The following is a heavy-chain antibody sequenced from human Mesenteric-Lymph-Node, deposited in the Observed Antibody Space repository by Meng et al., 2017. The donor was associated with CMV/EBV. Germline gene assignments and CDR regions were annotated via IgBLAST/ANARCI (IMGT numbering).Heavy chain of an antibody. CDR1: GFTFSSYG. Sequence: GESLKISCAAFGFTFSSYGIHWVRQAPGKGLEWVAVVYSDGNKKYYADSLKGRFTISRDNSKNTLYLQMNSLRADDTAVYYCAKDEGVGSSFWFDNWGQGALVTVSS. CDR2: VYSDGNKK. V-gene: IGHV3-33*06. J-gene: IGHJ4*02. D-gene: IGHD6-13*01. CDR3: AKDEGVGSSFWFDN.